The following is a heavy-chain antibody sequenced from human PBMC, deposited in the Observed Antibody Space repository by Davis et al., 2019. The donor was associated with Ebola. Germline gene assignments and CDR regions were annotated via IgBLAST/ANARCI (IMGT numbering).Heavy chain of an antibody. CDR3: ARQLLWFGEFGVSPYYFDY. CDR1: GGSFSGFY. CDR2: IKYSGST. V-gene: IGHV4-34*01. Sequence: SETLSLTCAVSGGSFSGFYWGWIRQPPGKGLEWIGEIKYSGSTNYNPSLKSRVTLLVDTPKNQFSLKLSSVTAADTAVYYCARQLLWFGEFGVSPYYFDYWGQGTLVTVSS. J-gene: IGHJ4*02. D-gene: IGHD3-10*01.